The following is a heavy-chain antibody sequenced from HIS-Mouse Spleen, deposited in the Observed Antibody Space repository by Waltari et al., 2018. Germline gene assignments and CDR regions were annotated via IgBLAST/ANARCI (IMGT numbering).Heavy chain of an antibody. V-gene: IGHV3-7*01. D-gene: IGHD5-12*01. Sequence: EVQLVESGGGLVQPGGSLRLSCAASGFTFSSYWMSWVRQAPGKGLEWGAKRKQDGRAKYEVDSVKGRFTISRDNAKNSLYLQMNSLRAEDTAVYYCARERRGPGWFDPWGQGTLVTVSS. J-gene: IGHJ5*02. CDR3: ARERRGPGWFDP. CDR2: RKQDGRAK. CDR1: GFTFSSYW.